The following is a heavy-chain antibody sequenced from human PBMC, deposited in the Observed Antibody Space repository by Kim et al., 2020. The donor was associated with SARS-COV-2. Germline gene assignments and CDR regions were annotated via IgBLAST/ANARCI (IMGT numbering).Heavy chain of an antibody. V-gene: IGHV3-30*03. CDR1: GLPFSTFG. J-gene: IGHJ6*02. Sequence: GGSLRLSCAASGLPFSTFGMHWVRQAPGKGLEWVGVISYDGNKKFYADSVKGRFTISRDNFKNTLYLQMNSLRPEDTAVYFCARGSVLLWIGVEGGMDVWGQGTMVTVSS. D-gene: IGHD3-10*01. CDR2: ISYDGNKK. CDR3: ARGSVLLWIGVEGGMDV.